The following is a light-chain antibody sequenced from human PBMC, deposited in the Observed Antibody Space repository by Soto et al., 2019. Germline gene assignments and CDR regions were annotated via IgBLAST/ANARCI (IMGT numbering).Light chain of an antibody. CDR2: GAS. CDR3: RQYGTSLASA. Sequence: EIVLTQSPGILSLSPGERATLSCRASQTVITKFVAWYQEKPGQAARLLIYGASSRATGIPDRFSGSGSGTDFTLTISSLEPEDFAVYYCRQYGTSLASAIGGGTKVEI. J-gene: IGKJ4*01. CDR1: QTVITKF. V-gene: IGKV3-20*01.